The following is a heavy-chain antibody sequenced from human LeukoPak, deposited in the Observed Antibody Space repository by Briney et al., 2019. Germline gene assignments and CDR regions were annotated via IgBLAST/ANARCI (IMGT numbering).Heavy chain of an antibody. CDR3: ATETENSNYDAFDI. CDR2: ISGGGTTI. CDR1: GFTFSSYE. V-gene: IGHV3-48*03. D-gene: IGHD4-11*01. Sequence: TGGSLRLSCAASGFTFSSYEMNWVRQAPGQGLEWVSYISGGGTTIYYADSVKGRFTISRDNARNSLYLHMNSLRAEDTAVYYCATETENSNYDAFDIWGQGTMVTVSS. J-gene: IGHJ3*02.